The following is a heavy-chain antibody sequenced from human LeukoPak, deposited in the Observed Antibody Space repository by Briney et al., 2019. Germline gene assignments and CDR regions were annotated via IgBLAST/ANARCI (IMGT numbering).Heavy chain of an antibody. CDR3: ATLRYDSSGYQLGVEVYFDY. V-gene: IGHV5-51*01. Sequence: GESLKISCKGSGYSFTSYWIGWVRQMPGKGLEWMGIIYPGDSDTRYSPSFQGQVTISADKSISTAYLQWSSLKASDTAMYYCATLRYDSSGYQLGVEVYFDYWGQGTLVTVSS. D-gene: IGHD3-22*01. CDR2: IYPGDSDT. CDR1: GYSFTSYW. J-gene: IGHJ4*02.